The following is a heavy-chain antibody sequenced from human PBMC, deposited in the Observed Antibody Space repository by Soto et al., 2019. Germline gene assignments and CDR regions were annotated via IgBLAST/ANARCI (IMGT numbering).Heavy chain of an antibody. Sequence: GGSLRLSCAASGFTFSSYAMSWVRQAPGKGLEWVSAISGSGGSTYYADSVKGRFTISRDNSKNTLYLQMNSLRAEDTAVYYCAKDSIPLWVAGSYFDYWGQGTLVTVSS. J-gene: IGHJ4*02. CDR2: ISGSGGST. V-gene: IGHV3-23*01. CDR1: GFTFSSYA. CDR3: AKDSIPLWVAGSYFDY. D-gene: IGHD6-19*01.